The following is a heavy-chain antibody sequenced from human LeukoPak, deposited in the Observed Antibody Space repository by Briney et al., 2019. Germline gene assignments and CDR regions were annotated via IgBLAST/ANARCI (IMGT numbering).Heavy chain of an antibody. CDR1: GGSISSSSYY. V-gene: IGHV4-39*07. Sequence: SETLSLTCSVSGGSISSSSYYWGWIRQPPGKGLEWIGSIYYSGSTYYNPSLKSRVTISVDTSKNQFSLKLSSVTAADTAVYYCAREGYSYGYGWFDPWGQGTLVTVSS. CDR3: AREGYSYGYGWFDP. CDR2: IYYSGST. D-gene: IGHD5-18*01. J-gene: IGHJ5*02.